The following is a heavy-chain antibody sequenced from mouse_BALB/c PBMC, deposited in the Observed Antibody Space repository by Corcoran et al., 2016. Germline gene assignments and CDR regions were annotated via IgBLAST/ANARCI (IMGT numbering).Heavy chain of an antibody. CDR2: ILPGSGST. D-gene: IGHD2-14*01. J-gene: IGHJ4*01. CDR1: GYTFSSYW. CDR3: SRYYRYDAMDY. V-gene: IGHV1-9*01. Sequence: QVQLQPSGAELMKPGASVKISCKATGYTFSSYWIEWVKQRPGHGLEWIGEILPGSGSTNYNEKFKGKATFTADTSSNTAYMQLSSLTSEDSAVYYCSRYYRYDAMDYWGQGTSVTVSS.